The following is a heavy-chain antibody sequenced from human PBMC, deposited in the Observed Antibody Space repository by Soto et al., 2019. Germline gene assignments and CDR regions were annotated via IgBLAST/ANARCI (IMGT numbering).Heavy chain of an antibody. J-gene: IGHJ4*02. V-gene: IGHV4-4*02. CDR1: GGSISSSNW. D-gene: IGHD6-19*01. CDR3: ARVAVAGTRVDY. Sequence: QVQLQESGPGLVKPSGTLSLTCAVSGGSISSSNWWSWVRQPPGKGLEWIGEIYHSGSTNYNPSLKSXVXXXVXXSKNQFSLKLSSVTAADTAVYYCARVAVAGTRVDYWGQGTLVTVSS. CDR2: IYHSGST.